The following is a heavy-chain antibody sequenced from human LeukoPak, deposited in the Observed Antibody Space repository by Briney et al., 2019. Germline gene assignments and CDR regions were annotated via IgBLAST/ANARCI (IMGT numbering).Heavy chain of an antibody. CDR1: GYTFTSHV. J-gene: IGHJ5*02. V-gene: IGHV7-4-1*01. CDR2: INTKTGNP. CDR3: ARGAAAGENWFDP. D-gene: IGHD6-13*01. Sequence: ASVKVSCKASGYTFTSHVMNWVRQAPGQGLEYMGWINTKTGNPTYAQGFTGRFVFSLDTSVSTAYLQIGSLKAEDTAVYYCARGAAAGENWFDPWGQGTLVTVSS.